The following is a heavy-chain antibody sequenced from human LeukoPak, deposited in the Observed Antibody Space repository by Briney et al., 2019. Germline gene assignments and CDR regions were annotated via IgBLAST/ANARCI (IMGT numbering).Heavy chain of an antibody. CDR1: GGSIRSSSYY. J-gene: IGHJ4*02. CDR2: IYYSGST. CDR3: ARQVVAVAGTGYFDY. V-gene: IGHV4-39*01. D-gene: IGHD6-19*01. Sequence: SETLSLTCTVSGGSIRSSSYYWGWIRQPPGKGPEWIGSIYYSGSTYYNASLKSRSTISVDTSKNQFSLKLNSVTAADTAVYFCARQVVAVAGTGYFDYWGQGTLVTVSS.